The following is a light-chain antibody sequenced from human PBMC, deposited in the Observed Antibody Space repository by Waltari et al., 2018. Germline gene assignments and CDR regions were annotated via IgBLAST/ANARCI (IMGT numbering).Light chain of an antibody. V-gene: IGLV2-14*01. CDR1: SSDVGGYNS. J-gene: IGLJ1*01. CDR2: EVS. CDR3: SSYTSSSTLYV. Sequence: QSALTQPASVSGSPGQSITISCTGTSSDVGGYNSVPWYQQHPNKAPKLMIYEVSDRPSGVSNRFSGSKTGNTASLTISGLQAEDEADYYCSSYTSSSTLYVFGTGTKVTVL.